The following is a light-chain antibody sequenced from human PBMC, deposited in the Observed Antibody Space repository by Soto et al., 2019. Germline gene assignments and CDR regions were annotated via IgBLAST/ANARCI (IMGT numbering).Light chain of an antibody. CDR3: QQHYSYPLT. V-gene: IGKV1-8*01. Sequence: AIRMTQSPSSLSASTGDRVTITCRASQGISSYLAWYQQKPGKAPKLLIYAASTLQSGVPSRFSGSGSGTDFTLTICCLQSEDFATYYCQQHYSYPLTFGGGTKVEIK. CDR1: QGISSY. J-gene: IGKJ4*01. CDR2: AAS.